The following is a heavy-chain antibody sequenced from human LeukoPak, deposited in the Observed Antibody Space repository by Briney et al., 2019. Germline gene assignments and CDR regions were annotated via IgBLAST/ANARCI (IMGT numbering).Heavy chain of an antibody. CDR1: GFTFSSYA. V-gene: IGHV3-30-3*01. J-gene: IGHJ4*02. CDR2: ISYDGSNK. Sequence: PGGSLRLSCAASGFTFSSYAMHWVRQAPGKGLEWVAVISYDGSNKYYADSVKGRFTISRDNSKNTLYLQMNSLRAEDTAVYYCARDRIAAAELASWGQGTLVTVSS. CDR3: ARDRIAAAELAS. D-gene: IGHD6-13*01.